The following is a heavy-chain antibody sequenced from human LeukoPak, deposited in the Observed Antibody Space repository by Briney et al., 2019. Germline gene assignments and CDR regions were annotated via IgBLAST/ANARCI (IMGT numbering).Heavy chain of an antibody. CDR1: GFIFRNSG. D-gene: IGHD1-14*01. CDR3: AKDVNTGGDYFDY. J-gene: IGHJ4*02. V-gene: IGHV3-30*02. CDR2: IRYDGSIK. Sequence: GGSLRLSCAASGFIFRNSGMHWVRQALGKGLEWVAFIRYDGSIKYYADSVNGRFTISRDNSKNTLYLQMNSLRAEDTAVHYCAKDVNTGGDYFDYWGQGTLVTVSS.